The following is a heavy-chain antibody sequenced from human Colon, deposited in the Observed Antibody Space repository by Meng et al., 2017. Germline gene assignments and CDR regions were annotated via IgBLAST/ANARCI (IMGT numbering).Heavy chain of an antibody. CDR3: ARAGPFYDSLGYVYYYDF. J-gene: IGHJ4*02. Sequence: QVQLVQSGAEVREPGASVKVSCKACGYNFISTSMSWVRQAPGQGLEWMGWINTGNGNTKLSQTFQDRVIITRDASANTVFLEVSSLRSEDTAVYYCARAGPFYDSLGYVYYYDFWGQGTLVTVSS. CDR1: GYNFISTS. D-gene: IGHD3-22*01. V-gene: IGHV1-3*04. CDR2: INTGNGNT.